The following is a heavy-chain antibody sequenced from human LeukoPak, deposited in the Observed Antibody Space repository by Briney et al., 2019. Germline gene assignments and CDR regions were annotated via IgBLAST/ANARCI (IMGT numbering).Heavy chain of an antibody. CDR1: GYGFTSYW. CDR2: IYPGDSDT. Sequence: GESLKISCKGSGYGFTSYWIGWVRQMPGKGLEWMGIIYPGDSDTRYSPSVQGQVTISADKSISTAYLQWSSLKASDTAMYYCARPANSGWYYFDYWGQGTLVTVSS. V-gene: IGHV5-51*01. J-gene: IGHJ4*02. D-gene: IGHD6-19*01. CDR3: ARPANSGWYYFDY.